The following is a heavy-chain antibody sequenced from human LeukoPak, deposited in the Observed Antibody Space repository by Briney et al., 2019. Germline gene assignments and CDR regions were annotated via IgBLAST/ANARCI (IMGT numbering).Heavy chain of an antibody. D-gene: IGHD6-13*01. CDR1: GGSISSYS. J-gene: IGHJ4*02. CDR2: IYYSGST. Sequence: PSETLSLTCTVSGGSISSYSWSWIRQPPGKGLEWIGYIYYSGSTNYNPSLKSRVTISVDTSKNQFSLKLSSVTAADTAVYYCASLMGSSSNYWGQGTLVTVSS. CDR3: ASLMGSSSNY. V-gene: IGHV4-59*12.